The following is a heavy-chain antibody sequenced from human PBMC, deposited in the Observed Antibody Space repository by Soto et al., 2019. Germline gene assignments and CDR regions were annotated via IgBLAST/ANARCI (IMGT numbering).Heavy chain of an antibody. V-gene: IGHV4-39*01. CDR3: ARHKGGYYSGVDV. J-gene: IGHJ6*02. Sequence: TSETLSLTCTVSGGSISSNSYYLAWIRQPPGKRLEWIGNIYYSGTTYYNPSLKSRVTISVDTSKNQFSLKLSSVTAADTAVYYCARHKGGYYSGVDVWGQGTTVTVSS. CDR2: IYYSGTT. CDR1: GGSISSNSYY. D-gene: IGHD3-16*01.